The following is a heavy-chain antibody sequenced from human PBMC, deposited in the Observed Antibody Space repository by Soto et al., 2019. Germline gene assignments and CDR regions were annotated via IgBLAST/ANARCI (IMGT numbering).Heavy chain of an antibody. Sequence: GESLKISCKGSGYSFTSYWIGWVRQMPGKGLEWMGIIYPGDSDTRYSPSFQGQVTISADKSISTAYLQWSSLKASDTAMYYCARHGAYSGYDYLPVLWFDPWGQGTLVTVSS. J-gene: IGHJ5*02. D-gene: IGHD5-12*01. CDR1: GYSFTSYW. V-gene: IGHV5-51*01. CDR3: ARHGAYSGYDYLPVLWFDP. CDR2: IYPGDSDT.